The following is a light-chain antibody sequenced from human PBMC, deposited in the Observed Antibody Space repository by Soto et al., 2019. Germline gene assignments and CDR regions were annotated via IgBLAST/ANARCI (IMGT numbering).Light chain of an antibody. CDR1: QDIRND. J-gene: IGKJ1*01. CDR3: LQDFNYPWT. Sequence: AIQMTQSPSSLSASVGDRVTITCRASQDIRNDLGWYQQKPGKTPKLLIFAASSLQSGVPSRFSGSGSGTDFTLTISILQPEYFATYYCLQDFNYPWTFCQGTKVEIE. CDR2: AAS. V-gene: IGKV1-6*01.